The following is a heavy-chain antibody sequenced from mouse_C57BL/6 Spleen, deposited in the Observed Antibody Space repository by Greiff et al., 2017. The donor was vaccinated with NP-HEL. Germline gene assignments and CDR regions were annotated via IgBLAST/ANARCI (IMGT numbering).Heavy chain of an antibody. Sequence: DVHLVESGGGLVKPGGSLKLSCAASGFTFSDYGMHWVRQAPEKGLEWVAYISSGSSTIYYADTVTGRFTISRDNAKNTLFLQMTSLRSEDTAMYYCARDLITTVVAYYAMDYWGQGTSVTVSS. V-gene: IGHV5-17*01. CDR2: ISSGSSTI. J-gene: IGHJ4*01. D-gene: IGHD1-1*01. CDR3: ARDLITTVVAYYAMDY. CDR1: GFTFSDYG.